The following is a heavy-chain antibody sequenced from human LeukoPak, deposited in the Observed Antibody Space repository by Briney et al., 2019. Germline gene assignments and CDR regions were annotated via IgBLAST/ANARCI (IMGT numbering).Heavy chain of an antibody. Sequence: GGSLRLSCAASGFTFSGSAMHWARQASGKGLEWVGRIRSKANSYATAYAASVKGRFTISRDDSKNTAYLQMNSLKTEDTAVYYCTNGGVTATDHDAFDIWGQGTMVTVSS. CDR2: IRSKANSYAT. J-gene: IGHJ3*02. V-gene: IGHV3-73*01. D-gene: IGHD2-21*02. CDR1: GFTFSGSA. CDR3: TNGGVTATDHDAFDI.